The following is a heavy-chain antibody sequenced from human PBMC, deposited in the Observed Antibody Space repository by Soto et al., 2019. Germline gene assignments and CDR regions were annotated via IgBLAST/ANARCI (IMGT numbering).Heavy chain of an antibody. Sequence: PSETLSLTCAVYGGSFSGYYWSWIRQPPGKGLEWIGEINHSGSTNYNPSLKSRVTISVDTSKNQFSLKLNSVTAADTAVYYCARQEPEQQLLDYSGQGSWVIVSS. CDR1: GGSFSGYY. V-gene: IGHV4-34*01. J-gene: IGHJ4*02. CDR3: ARQEPEQQLLDY. CDR2: INHSGST. D-gene: IGHD6-13*01.